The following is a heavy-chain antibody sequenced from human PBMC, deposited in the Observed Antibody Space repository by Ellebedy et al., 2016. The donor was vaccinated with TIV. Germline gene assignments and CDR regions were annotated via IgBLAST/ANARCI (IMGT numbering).Heavy chain of an antibody. CDR2: IYTDDST. Sequence: GESLKISCVASKFTVSYNYMNWVRQAPGKGPEWVSGIYTDDSTYYADSVKGRFTISRDNSKKTLYLQMNSLRTEDTALYYCARASFYDVDLSGWYFDLWGRGTLVTVSS. V-gene: IGHV3-66*01. CDR3: ARASFYDVDLSGWYFDL. J-gene: IGHJ2*01. D-gene: IGHD3-10*02. CDR1: KFTVSYNY.